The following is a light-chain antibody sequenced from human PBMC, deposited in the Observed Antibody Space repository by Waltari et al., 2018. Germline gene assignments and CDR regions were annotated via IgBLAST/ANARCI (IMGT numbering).Light chain of an antibody. V-gene: IGLV2-8*01. CDR2: EVT. J-gene: IGLJ3*02. Sequence: QSALTQPPSASGSPGQSVTISCTGTSSDVGGYDYVPRYQQHPDKAPKLMIYEVTKRPSVVPDRFSGSKSGNTASLTVSGLQAEDEADYYCSSYAGSNLWVFGGGTKLTVL. CDR1: SSDVGGYDY. CDR3: SSYAGSNLWV.